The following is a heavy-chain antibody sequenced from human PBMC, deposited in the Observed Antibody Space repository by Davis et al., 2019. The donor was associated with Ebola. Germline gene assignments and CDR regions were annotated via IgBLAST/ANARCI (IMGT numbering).Heavy chain of an antibody. D-gene: IGHD2-2*01. V-gene: IGHV3-48*03. J-gene: IGHJ5*01. CDR3: AREEGSSRWQNNWFDY. CDR1: GFTFSSYE. Sequence: GESLKISCAASGFTFSSYEMNWVRQAPGKGLEWVSYISSGGSTIYYADSVKGRFTISRDDSKNTLYLQMNSLRVEDTAIYYCAREEGSSRWQNNWFDYWGQGTLVTVSS. CDR2: ISSGGSTI.